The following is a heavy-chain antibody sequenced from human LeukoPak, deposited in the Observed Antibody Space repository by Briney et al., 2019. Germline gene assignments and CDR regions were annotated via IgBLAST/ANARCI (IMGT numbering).Heavy chain of an antibody. J-gene: IGHJ6*04. D-gene: IGHD3-10*01. CDR2: ISADKGNT. Sequence: ASVKVSCEASGYTFTSYSISWVRQAPGKGLEWVGWISADKGNTNDAQKLEGRFTMTTDTSTSTAYMELSSLRSDDTGVYLCARDAANYYYGSGSCCYYYGMDVWGKGTTVTVSS. CDR1: GYTFTSYS. V-gene: IGHV1-18*04. CDR3: ARDAANYYYGSGSCCYYYGMDV.